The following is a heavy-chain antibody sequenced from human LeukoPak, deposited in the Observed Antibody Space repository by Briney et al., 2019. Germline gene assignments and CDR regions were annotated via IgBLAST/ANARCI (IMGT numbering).Heavy chain of an antibody. D-gene: IGHD1-7*01. V-gene: IGHV1-69*04. J-gene: IGHJ3*02. CDR3: AREGVELRAFDI. CDR1: GGTFSSYT. CDR2: IIPILGMA. Sequence: SVKVSCKASGGTFSSYTISWVRQAPGQGLEWMGRIIPILGMANYAQKFQGRVTITADKSTSTAYMELSSLRSEDTAVYFCAREGVELRAFDIWGQGTMVTVSS.